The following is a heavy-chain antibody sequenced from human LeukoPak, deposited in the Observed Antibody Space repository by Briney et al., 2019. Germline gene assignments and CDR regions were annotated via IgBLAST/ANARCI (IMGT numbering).Heavy chain of an antibody. Sequence: SETLSLTCTVSGGSISGYYWSWIRQPPGKALEWIGYIYNSGGTNYNPSLKSRVTISLDTSKNQFSLKLSSVTAADTAVYYSAGSSSWYVEYYFDYWGQGTLVTVSS. CDR3: AGSSSWYVEYYFDY. CDR1: GGSISGYY. V-gene: IGHV4-59*01. D-gene: IGHD6-13*01. CDR2: IYNSGGT. J-gene: IGHJ4*02.